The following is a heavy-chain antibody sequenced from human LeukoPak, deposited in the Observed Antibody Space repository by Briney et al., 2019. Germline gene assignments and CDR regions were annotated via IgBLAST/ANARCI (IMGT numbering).Heavy chain of an antibody. J-gene: IGHJ6*02. CDR2: ISWNSGSI. CDR3: AKDVGSGGDYYYGMDV. V-gene: IGHV3-9*01. Sequence: GGSLRLSCAASGFTFDDYAVHWVRQAPGKGLEWVSGISWNSGSIGYADSVKGRFTISRDNAKNSLYLQMNSLRAEDTALYYCAKDVGSGGDYYYGMDVWGQGTTVTVSS. D-gene: IGHD3-10*01. CDR1: GFTFDDYA.